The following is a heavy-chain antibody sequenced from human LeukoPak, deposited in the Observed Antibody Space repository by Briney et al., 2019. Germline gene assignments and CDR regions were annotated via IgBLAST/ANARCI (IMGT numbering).Heavy chain of an antibody. D-gene: IGHD1-1*01. CDR1: GYTFTSNY. J-gene: IGHJ4*02. CDR2: INPNSGGT. Sequence: ASVKVSCKAFGYTFTSNYMHWVRQAPGQGLEWMGWINPNSGGTNYAQKFQGRVTMTRDTSISTAYMEVSRLRFDDTAVYYCARDLERPSRYFDYWGQGTLVTVSS. V-gene: IGHV1-2*02. CDR3: ARDLERPSRYFDY.